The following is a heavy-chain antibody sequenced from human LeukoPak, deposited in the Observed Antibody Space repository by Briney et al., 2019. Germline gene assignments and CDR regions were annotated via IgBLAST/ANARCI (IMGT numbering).Heavy chain of an antibody. Sequence: GGSLRLSCAASGFTFSSYAMSWARQAPGKGLEWVSGISGNGGGTYYADSVKGRFTISRDNSKNTLYLQMNSLRAEDTAVYYCAKSFGYSRSWFDYWGQGALVTVSS. CDR2: ISGNGGGT. CDR1: GFTFSSYA. J-gene: IGHJ4*02. D-gene: IGHD6-13*01. CDR3: AKSFGYSRSWFDY. V-gene: IGHV3-23*01.